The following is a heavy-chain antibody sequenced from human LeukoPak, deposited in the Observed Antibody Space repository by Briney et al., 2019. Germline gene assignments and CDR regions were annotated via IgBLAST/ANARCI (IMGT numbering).Heavy chain of an antibody. CDR2: INHSGST. Sequence: SETLSLTCAVYGGSFSGYYWSWIRQPPGKGLEWIGEINHSGSTNYNPSLKSRVTISVDTSKNQFSLKLSSVTAADTAVYYCARSRYYDFWSGYSHNLDYWGHGTLVTVSS. D-gene: IGHD3-3*01. CDR1: GGSFSGYY. CDR3: ARSRYYDFWSGYSHNLDY. V-gene: IGHV4-34*01. J-gene: IGHJ4*01.